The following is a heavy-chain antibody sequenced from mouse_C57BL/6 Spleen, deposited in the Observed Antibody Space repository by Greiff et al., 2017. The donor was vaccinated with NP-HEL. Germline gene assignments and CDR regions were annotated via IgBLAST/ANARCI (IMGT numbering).Heavy chain of an antibody. CDR3: VYDGYSLWFAY. J-gene: IGHJ3*01. CDR1: GFTFSDYG. Sequence: EVMLVESGGGLVKPGGSLKLSCAASGFTFSDYGMHWVRQAPEKGLEWVAYICSGSSTIYYADTVKGRVTISRDNAKNTLFLQMTSLRSEDTAMYYCVYDGYSLWFAYWGQGTLVTVSA. D-gene: IGHD2-3*01. CDR2: ICSGSSTI. V-gene: IGHV5-17*01.